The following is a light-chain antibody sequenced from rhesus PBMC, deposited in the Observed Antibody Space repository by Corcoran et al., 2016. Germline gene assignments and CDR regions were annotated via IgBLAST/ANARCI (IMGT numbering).Light chain of an antibody. CDR2: KAA. Sequence: DIQMTQSPSSLSASVGDKVTITCRASQGVNSWLGWYQQKPGKAPKLLIYKAASLQSGVPSRFSGSGSGTDFTLTINSLQPEEFAIYYCRQYSNRPYSFGQGTKIEIK. V-gene: IGKV1-21*01. CDR1: QGVNSW. J-gene: IGKJ2*01. CDR3: RQYSNRPYS.